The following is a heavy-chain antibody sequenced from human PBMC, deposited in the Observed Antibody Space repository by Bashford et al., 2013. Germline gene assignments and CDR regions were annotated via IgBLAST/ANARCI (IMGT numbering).Heavy chain of an antibody. CDR3: ARDGGVRYDFWSGLIFDY. CDR1: GGTFSSYA. Sequence: SVKVSCKASGGTFSSYAISWVRQAPGQGLEWMGGIIPIFGTANYAQKFQGRVTITADESTSTAYMELSSLRSEDTAVYYCARDGGVRYDFWSGLIFDYWGQGTLVTVSS. V-gene: IGHV1-69*13. J-gene: IGHJ4*02. CDR2: IIPIFGTA. D-gene: IGHD3-3*01.